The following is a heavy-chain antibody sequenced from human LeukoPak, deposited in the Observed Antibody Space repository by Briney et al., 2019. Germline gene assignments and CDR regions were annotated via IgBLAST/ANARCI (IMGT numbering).Heavy chain of an antibody. D-gene: IGHD3-22*01. CDR2: IYYSGST. Sequence: SSETLSLTRTVSGGSISSGGYYWSWIRQHPGKGLEWIGYIYYSGSTYYNPSLKSRVTISVDTSKNQFSLKLSSVTAADTAVYYCARDAKDYYDSSGYYYDGDYFDYWGQGTLVTVSS. V-gene: IGHV4-31*03. CDR1: GGSISSGGYY. CDR3: ARDAKDYYDSSGYYYDGDYFDY. J-gene: IGHJ4*02.